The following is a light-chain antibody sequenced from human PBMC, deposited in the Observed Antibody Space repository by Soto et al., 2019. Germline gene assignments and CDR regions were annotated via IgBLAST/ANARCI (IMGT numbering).Light chain of an antibody. V-gene: IGKV1-9*01. CDR3: QQFNIYPLT. CDR2: TAS. CDR1: QDISDY. Sequence: DIQLTQSPSFLSASVGDRVTITCRDSQDISDYLAWYQQKPGKAPKLLIYTASLLQSGVTSRFSGSASGTQFTLTISSLQPEDFATYYCQQFNIYPLTFGGGTKVQIK. J-gene: IGKJ4*01.